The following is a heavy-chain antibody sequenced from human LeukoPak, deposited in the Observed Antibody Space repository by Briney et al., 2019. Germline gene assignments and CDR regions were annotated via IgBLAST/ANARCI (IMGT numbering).Heavy chain of an antibody. V-gene: IGHV3-20*04. CDR3: ARFLDYYDSSGNDY. CDR1: GFTFDDYG. D-gene: IGHD3-22*01. J-gene: IGHJ4*02. CDR2: INWNGGST. Sequence: SGGSLRLSCAASGFTFDDYGMSWVRQAPGKGLEWVSGINWNGGSTGYADSVKGRFTISRDNAKNSLYLQMNSLRAEDTAVYYCARFLDYYDSSGNDYWGQGTLVTVSS.